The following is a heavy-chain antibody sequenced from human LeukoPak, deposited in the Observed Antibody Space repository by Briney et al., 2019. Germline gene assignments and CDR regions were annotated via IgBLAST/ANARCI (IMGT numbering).Heavy chain of an antibody. CDR1: GGTFSSYA. J-gene: IGHJ4*02. D-gene: IGHD6-19*01. V-gene: IGHV1-2*04. Sequence: ASVKVSCKASGGTFSSYAISWVRQAPGQGLEWMGWINPNSGGTNYAQKFQGWVTMTRDTSISTAYMELSRLRSDDTAVYYCARGGYSSGWSVFDYWGQGTLVTVSS. CDR3: ARGGYSSGWSVFDY. CDR2: INPNSGGT.